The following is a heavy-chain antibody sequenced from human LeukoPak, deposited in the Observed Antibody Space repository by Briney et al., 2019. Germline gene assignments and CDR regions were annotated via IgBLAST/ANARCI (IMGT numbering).Heavy chain of an antibody. Sequence: TSETLSLTCTVSGGSISSGDYYWTWIRQHPGKGLEWIGYIYHTGSTYYNPYLRSRVTFSVDTSKNQFSLKVNSVTAADTAVYYCARGDSSGTENAFDIWGQGTLVTVSS. CDR1: GGSISSGDYY. J-gene: IGHJ3*02. CDR2: IYHTGST. D-gene: IGHD3-22*01. V-gene: IGHV4-31*03. CDR3: ARGDSSGTENAFDI.